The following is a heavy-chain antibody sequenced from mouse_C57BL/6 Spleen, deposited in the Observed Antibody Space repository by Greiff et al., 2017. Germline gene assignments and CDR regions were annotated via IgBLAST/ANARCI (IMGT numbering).Heavy chain of an antibody. CDR1: GYAFSSSW. J-gene: IGHJ2*01. V-gene: IGHV1-82*01. CDR2: IYPGDGDT. Sequence: QVQLQQSGPELVKPGASVKISCKASGYAFSSSWMNWVKQRPGKGLEWIGRIYPGDGDTNYTGKFKGKATLAADKSSSTAYMQLSSLTSEDSAVYFCARSGYYGSSPYFDDWGQGTTLTVSS. D-gene: IGHD1-1*01. CDR3: ARSGYYGSSPYFDD.